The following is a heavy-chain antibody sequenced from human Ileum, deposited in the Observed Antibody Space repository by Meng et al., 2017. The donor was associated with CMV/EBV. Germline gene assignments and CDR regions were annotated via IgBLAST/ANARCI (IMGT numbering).Heavy chain of an antibody. V-gene: IGHV3-48*03. D-gene: IGHD1-26*01. Sequence: SQNISCVGAGFTFSNYEMNGVRQAPGKGLEWLAYITGSGNRRIYPDSLRGGFTITRDNAMNSLFLQMNSLTVEETAIYYCTRFSGTYYRDWGQGTLVTVSS. CDR3: TRFSGTYYRD. CDR2: ITGSGNRR. CDR1: GFTFSNYE. J-gene: IGHJ4*02.